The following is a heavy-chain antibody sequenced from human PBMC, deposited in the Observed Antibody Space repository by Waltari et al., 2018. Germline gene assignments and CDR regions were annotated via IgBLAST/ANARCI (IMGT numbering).Heavy chain of an antibody. D-gene: IGHD3-9*01. Sequence: QITLKESGPTLVKPTQTLTLTCTFPGFSLSTSGVGVGWIRQPPGKALEWLALIYWDDDKRYSPSLKSRLTITKDTSKNQVVLTMTNMDPVDTATYYCAHTPPTYYDILTGPPNWFDPWGQGTLVTVSS. CDR2: IYWDDDK. J-gene: IGHJ5*02. CDR1: GFSLSTSGVG. V-gene: IGHV2-5*02. CDR3: AHTPPTYYDILTGPPNWFDP.